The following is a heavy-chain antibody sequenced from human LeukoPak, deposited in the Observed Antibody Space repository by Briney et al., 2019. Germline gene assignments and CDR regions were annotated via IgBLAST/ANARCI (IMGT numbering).Heavy chain of an antibody. J-gene: IGHJ4*02. Sequence: ASVKVSCKASGYTFTDYYLHWVRQAPGQGLEWMGWINPNSGGTNYAQKFQGRVTMTRDTSISTAYMELSRLRSDDTAVYYCARAMKIQLWLDDYWGQGTLVTVSS. D-gene: IGHD5-18*01. V-gene: IGHV1-2*02. CDR2: INPNSGGT. CDR1: GYTFTDYY. CDR3: ARAMKIQLWLDDY.